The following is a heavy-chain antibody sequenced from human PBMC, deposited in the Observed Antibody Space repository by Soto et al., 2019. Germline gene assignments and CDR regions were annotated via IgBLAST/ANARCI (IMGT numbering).Heavy chain of an antibody. Sequence: SETLSLTCAVSGYSISNGYYWGWIRQPPGKGLEWIGSIYHTGSTYYNPSLKSRVTISVDTSKNQFSLKLSSVTAADTAVYYCARRHSSNWYALDYWGQGTLVTVSS. CDR2: IYHTGST. CDR3: ARRHSSNWYALDY. D-gene: IGHD6-13*01. J-gene: IGHJ4*02. CDR1: GYSISNGYY. V-gene: IGHV4-38-2*01.